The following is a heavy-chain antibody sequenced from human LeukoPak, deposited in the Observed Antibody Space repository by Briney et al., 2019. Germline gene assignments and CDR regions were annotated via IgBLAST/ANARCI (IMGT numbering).Heavy chain of an antibody. CDR2: ISGSGDST. J-gene: IGHJ4*02. CDR3: ARDRRGEYYFDY. Sequence: GGSLRLSCAASGFTFSTYAMSWVRQAPGKGLEWVSGISGSGDSTYSAGSVKGQFTISRDNSKNMLYLQMNSLRADDTAVYYCARDRRGEYYFDYWGQGTLVTVSS. V-gene: IGHV3-23*01. CDR1: GFTFSTYA. D-gene: IGHD3-10*01.